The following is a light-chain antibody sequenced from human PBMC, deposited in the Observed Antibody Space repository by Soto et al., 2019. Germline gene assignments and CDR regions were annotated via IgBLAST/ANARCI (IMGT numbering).Light chain of an antibody. CDR2: DAS. Sequence: DMQMTQSPSTLSASVGDRVTITCRASQSLRGWLAWYQQRPGKAPKALIYDASTLASGVPSRFSGSGSGTEFTLTINNVQPEDFATYWCQQSTSAVPITFGQGTRLEIK. V-gene: IGKV1-5*01. CDR1: QSLRGW. J-gene: IGKJ5*01. CDR3: QQSTSAVPIT.